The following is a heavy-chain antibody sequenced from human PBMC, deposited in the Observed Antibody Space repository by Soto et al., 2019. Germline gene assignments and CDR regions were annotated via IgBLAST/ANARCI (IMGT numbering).Heavy chain of an antibody. CDR1: GFTFSDYF. D-gene: IGHD4-17*01. V-gene: IGHV3-11*06. CDR2: ISSSSIST. J-gene: IGHJ6*02. Sequence: GWSLRLSCAASGFTFSDYFMSWIRQAPGKEPEWISHISSSSISTNYADSVKGRFTISRDNAKNSLYLEMTSLTAEDTAIYYCAKNGDYSYYYAMDVWGQGTTVTVSS. CDR3: AKNGDYSYYYAMDV.